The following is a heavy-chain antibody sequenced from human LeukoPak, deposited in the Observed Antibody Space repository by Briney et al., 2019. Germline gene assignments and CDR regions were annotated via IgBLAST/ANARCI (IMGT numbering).Heavy chain of an antibody. D-gene: IGHD2-8*01. CDR1: RYTFTSYG. V-gene: IGHV1-18*01. CDR2: ISAYNSNT. CDR3: ARDAPSMYPVY. Sequence: APVKVSRTASRYTFTSYGISCVRQAPGQGREWMGWISAYNSNTNYTQKLQCKDTMTRDTSTSTAYMELTSLRSDVTVVYYCARDAPSMYPVYWGQGALVTVSS. J-gene: IGHJ4*02.